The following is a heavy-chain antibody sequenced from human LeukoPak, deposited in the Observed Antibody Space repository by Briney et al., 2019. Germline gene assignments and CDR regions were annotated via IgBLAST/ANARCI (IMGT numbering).Heavy chain of an antibody. D-gene: IGHD3-10*01. CDR1: DYTFTSYG. CDR2: ISAYNGNT. J-gene: IGHJ6*03. CDR3: AREPHGGSGTYVYYYYYYMDV. Sequence: ASVKVSCKASDYTFTSYGISWVRQAPGQGLEWMGWISAYNGNTNYAQKLQGRVTMTTDTSTSTAYMELRSLRSDDTAVYYCAREPHGGSGTYVYYYYYYMDVWGKGTTVTVS. V-gene: IGHV1-18*01.